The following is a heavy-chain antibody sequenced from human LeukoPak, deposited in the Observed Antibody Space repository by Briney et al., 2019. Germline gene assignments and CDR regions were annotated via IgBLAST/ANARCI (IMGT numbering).Heavy chain of an antibody. V-gene: IGHV4-59*01. D-gene: IGHD6-19*01. CDR2: IYYSGST. CDR1: GGSISSYY. Sequence: SETLSLTCTVSGGSISSYYWSWIRQPPGEGLEWIGYIYYSGSTNYNPSLKSRVTISVDTSKNQFSLKLSSVTAADTAVYYCARGPGIAVAGVYYYYGMDVWGQGTTVTVSS. J-gene: IGHJ6*02. CDR3: ARGPGIAVAGVYYYYGMDV.